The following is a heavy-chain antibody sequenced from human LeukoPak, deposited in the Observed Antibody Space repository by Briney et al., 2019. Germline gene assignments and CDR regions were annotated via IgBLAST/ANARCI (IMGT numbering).Heavy chain of an antibody. J-gene: IGHJ4*02. D-gene: IGHD3-9*01. CDR2: ISSSGSTI. V-gene: IGHV3-11*04. CDR3: AKERVDWRYFDY. Sequence: GGSLRLSCAASGFTFSDYYMSWIRQAPGKGLEWVSYISSSGSTIYYADSVKGRFTISRDNSKNTLYLQMNSLRAEDTAVYYCAKERVDWRYFDYWGQGTLVTVSS. CDR1: GFTFSDYY.